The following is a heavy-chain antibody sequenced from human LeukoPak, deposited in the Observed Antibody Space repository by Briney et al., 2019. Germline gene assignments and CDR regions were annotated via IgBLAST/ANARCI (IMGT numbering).Heavy chain of an antibody. V-gene: IGHV3-13*01. CDR1: GFTFSSYD. CDR3: ARGAYYYGSGSTYYFDY. J-gene: IGHJ4*02. D-gene: IGHD3-10*01. Sequence: GGSLRLSCAASGFTFSSYDMHWVRQATGKGLEWVSAIGTAGDTYYPGSVKGRFTISRENAKNSLYLRMNSLRAGDTAVYYCARGAYYYGSGSTYYFDYWGQGTLVTVSS. CDR2: IGTAGDT.